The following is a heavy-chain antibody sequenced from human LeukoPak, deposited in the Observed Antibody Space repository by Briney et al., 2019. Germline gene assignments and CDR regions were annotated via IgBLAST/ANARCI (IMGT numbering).Heavy chain of an antibody. Sequence: SETLSLTCTVSGGSISSSSYYWGWIRQPPGKGLEWIGSIYYSGSTYYNPSLKSRVTISVDTPKNQFSLKLSSVTAADTAVYYCARQRYDFWSGYYTGVDAFDIWGQGTMVTVSS. CDR1: GGSISSSSYY. V-gene: IGHV4-39*01. D-gene: IGHD3-3*01. J-gene: IGHJ3*02. CDR3: ARQRYDFWSGYYTGVDAFDI. CDR2: IYYSGST.